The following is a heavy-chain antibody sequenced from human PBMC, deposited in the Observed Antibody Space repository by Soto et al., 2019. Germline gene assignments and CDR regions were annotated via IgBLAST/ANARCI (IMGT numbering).Heavy chain of an antibody. Sequence: QPGGSLRLSCAASGFTFTNYWMHWVRQAPGKGLVWVSRINSDGLITTYADSVKGRFTISRDNAKNTLYLQMNSLRAEDTAVYFCIRGGESARFDFWGLGTLVTVSS. CDR2: INSDGLIT. V-gene: IGHV3-74*03. D-gene: IGHD2-21*01. CDR1: GFTFTNYW. CDR3: IRGGESARFDF. J-gene: IGHJ4*02.